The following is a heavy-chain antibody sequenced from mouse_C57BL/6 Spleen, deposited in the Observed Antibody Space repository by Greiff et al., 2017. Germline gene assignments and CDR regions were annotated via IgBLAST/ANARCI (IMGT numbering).Heavy chain of an antibody. V-gene: IGHV1-54*01. CDR1: GYAFTNYL. CDR3: AREGLGYYGSSYYFDY. CDR2: INPGSGGT. D-gene: IGHD1-1*01. J-gene: IGHJ2*01. Sequence: VQLQQSGAELVRPGTSVKVSCKASGYAFTNYLIEWVKQRPGQGLEWIGVINPGSGGTNYNEKFKGKATLTADKSSSTAYMQLSSLTSEDSAVYFWAREGLGYYGSSYYFDYWGQGTTLTVSS.